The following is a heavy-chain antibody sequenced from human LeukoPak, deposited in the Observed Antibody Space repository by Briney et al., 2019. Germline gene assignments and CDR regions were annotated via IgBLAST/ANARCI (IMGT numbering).Heavy chain of an antibody. Sequence: ASVKVSCKASGYTFTSYGISWVRQAPGQGLEWMGWISAYNGNTNYAQKLQGRVTMTTDTSTSTAYMELRSLRSDDTAVYYCARDLTDCSGGSCHRTSPIDYWGQGTLVTVSS. V-gene: IGHV1-18*01. D-gene: IGHD2-15*01. CDR3: ARDLTDCSGGSCHRTSPIDY. J-gene: IGHJ4*02. CDR1: GYTFTSYG. CDR2: ISAYNGNT.